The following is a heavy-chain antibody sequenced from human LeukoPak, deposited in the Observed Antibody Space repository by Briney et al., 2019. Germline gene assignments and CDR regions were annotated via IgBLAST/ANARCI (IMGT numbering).Heavy chain of an antibody. D-gene: IGHD4-17*01. CDR1: GFTFSSYA. V-gene: IGHV3-23*01. CDR3: AKVFDHGDYSLYYYYYMDV. J-gene: IGHJ6*03. Sequence: PGGSLRLSCAASGFTFSSYAMSWVRQAPGKGLEWVSAISGSGGSTYYADSVKGRFTISRDNSKNTLYLQMNSLRAEDTAVYYCAKVFDHGDYSLYYYYYMDVWGKGTTVTVSS. CDR2: ISGSGGST.